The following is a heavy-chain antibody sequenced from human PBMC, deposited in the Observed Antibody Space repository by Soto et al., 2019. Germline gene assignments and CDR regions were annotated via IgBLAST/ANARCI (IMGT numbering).Heavy chain of an antibody. D-gene: IGHD3-10*01. J-gene: IGHJ4*02. CDR3: AINMVRGVSFDY. CDR1: GYTLTELS. Sequence: ASVKVSCKVSGYTLTELSMHWVRQAPGKGLEWMGGFDPEDGETIYAQKFQGRVTMTEDTSTDTAYMELSSLRSEDTAVYYCAINMVRGVSFDYWGQGTLVTVSS. CDR2: FDPEDGET. V-gene: IGHV1-24*01.